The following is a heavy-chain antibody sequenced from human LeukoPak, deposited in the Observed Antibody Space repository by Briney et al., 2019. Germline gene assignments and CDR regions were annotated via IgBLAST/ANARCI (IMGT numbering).Heavy chain of an antibody. CDR2: IYYSGST. D-gene: IGHD3-22*01. J-gene: IGHJ3*02. V-gene: IGHV4-59*01. CDR1: GGSISSYY. CDR3: ARERYYYDSSDYYPVDAFDI. Sequence: SETLSLTCTVSGGSISSYYWSWIRQPPGKGLEWIGYIYYSGSTNYNPSLKSRVTISVDTSKNQFSLKLSSVTAADTAVYYRARERYYYDSSDYYPVDAFDIWGQGTMVTVSS.